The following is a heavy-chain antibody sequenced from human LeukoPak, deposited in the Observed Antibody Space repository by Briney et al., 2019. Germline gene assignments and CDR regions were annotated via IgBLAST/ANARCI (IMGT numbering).Heavy chain of an antibody. CDR3: ARGPTHGDYVNY. CDR1: GFTLSNYW. D-gene: IGHD4-17*01. V-gene: IGHV3-74*01. CDR2: INSDGSST. Sequence: GGSLRLSCAASGFTLSNYWMHWVRQAPGKGLVWVSRINSDGSSTSYADSVKGRFTISRDNAKNTLYLQMNSLRAEDTAVYYCARGPTHGDYVNYWGQGTLATVSS. J-gene: IGHJ4*02.